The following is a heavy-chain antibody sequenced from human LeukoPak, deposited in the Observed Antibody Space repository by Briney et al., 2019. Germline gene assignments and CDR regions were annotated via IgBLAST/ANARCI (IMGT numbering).Heavy chain of an antibody. CDR2: ISGSGGST. J-gene: IGHJ1*01. V-gene: IGHV3-23*01. CDR1: GFTFSSYA. Sequence: PGGSLRLSCAASGFTFSSYAMSWVRQAPGKGLEWVSAISGSGGSTYYADSVKGRFTISRDNSKNTLYLQMNSLRAEDTAVYYCAREGIYCSGGSCYSGYFQHWGQGTLVTVSS. CDR3: AREGIYCSGGSCYSGYFQH. D-gene: IGHD2-15*01.